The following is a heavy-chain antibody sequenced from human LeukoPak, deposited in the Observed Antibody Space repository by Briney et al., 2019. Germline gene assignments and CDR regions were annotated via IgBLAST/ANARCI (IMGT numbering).Heavy chain of an antibody. J-gene: IGHJ5*02. CDR2: MNPNSGNT. V-gene: IGHV1-8*01. D-gene: IGHD2-2*01. Sequence: RASVKVSCKASEYTFTTYDINWVRQASGQGLEWMGWMNPNSGNTQYAQKFQGRVTMTRNTSISTAYMELSSLTSEDTAVYYCARVRDCSSTTCFRSRGNWFDPWGQGTLVIVSS. CDR3: ARVRDCSSTTCFRSRGNWFDP. CDR1: EYTFTTYD.